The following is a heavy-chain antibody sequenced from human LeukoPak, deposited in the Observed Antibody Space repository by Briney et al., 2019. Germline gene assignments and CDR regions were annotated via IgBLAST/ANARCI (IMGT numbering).Heavy chain of an antibody. CDR2: INGDGSST. J-gene: IGHJ4*02. CDR1: GFTFSDYW. CDR3: ARDMYSTSSARGAY. D-gene: IGHD2/OR15-2a*01. Sequence: GGSLRLSCAASGFTFSDYWMHWVRQAPGQGLVWVSRINGDGSSTTYADSVKGRFTVSRDNPKNTLYLQMNSLRAEDAAVYYCARDMYSTSSARGAYWGQGTLVTVSS. V-gene: IGHV3-74*01.